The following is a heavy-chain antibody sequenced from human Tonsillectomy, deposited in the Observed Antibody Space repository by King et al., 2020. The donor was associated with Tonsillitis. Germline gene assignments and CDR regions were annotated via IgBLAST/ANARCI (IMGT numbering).Heavy chain of an antibody. CDR3: ARVKKKYYYDSSGSDYYYGMDV. J-gene: IGHJ6*02. CDR1: GYTFTSYG. V-gene: IGHV1-18*01. CDR2: ISAYNGNT. Sequence: QLVQSGAEVKKPGASVKVSCKASGYTFTSYGICWVRQAPGQGLEWMGWISAYNGNTNYAQKLQGRVTMTTDTSTSTAYMELRSLRSDDTAVYYCARVKKKYYYDSSGSDYYYGMDVWGQGTTVTVSS. D-gene: IGHD3-22*01.